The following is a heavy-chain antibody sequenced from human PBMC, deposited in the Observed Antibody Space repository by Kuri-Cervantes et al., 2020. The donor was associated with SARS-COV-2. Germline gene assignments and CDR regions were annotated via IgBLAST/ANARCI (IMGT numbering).Heavy chain of an antibody. Sequence: GESLKISCVGSGFIFSDYGIHWVRQAPGKGLEWVAGIWNDGSNKYFAASVKGRFTISRDNSKNTVDLQMSGLRVEDTAVYYCARDYPLRWPFWNYYYYMDVWGKGTTVTVSS. V-gene: IGHV3-33*01. CDR1: GFIFSDYG. CDR2: IWNDGSNK. CDR3: ARDYPLRWPFWNYYYYMDV. D-gene: IGHD4-23*01. J-gene: IGHJ6*03.